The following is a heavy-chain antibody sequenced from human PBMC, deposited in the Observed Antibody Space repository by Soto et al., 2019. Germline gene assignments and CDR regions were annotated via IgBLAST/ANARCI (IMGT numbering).Heavy chain of an antibody. Sequence: SETLSLTCTVSGGSISSYYWSWIRQPPGKGLEWIGYIYYSGSTNYNPSLKSRVTISVDTSKNQFSLKLSSVTAADTAVYYCARGLWEALPTPTGYDYWGQGTLVTVSS. D-gene: IGHD5-18*01. CDR3: ARGLWEALPTPTGYDY. CDR1: GGSISSYY. CDR2: IYYSGST. J-gene: IGHJ4*02. V-gene: IGHV4-59*01.